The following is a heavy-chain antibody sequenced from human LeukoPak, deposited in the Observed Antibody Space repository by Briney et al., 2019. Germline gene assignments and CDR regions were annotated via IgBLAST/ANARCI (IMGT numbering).Heavy chain of an antibody. D-gene: IGHD1-26*01. Sequence: PGGSLRLSCAASGFTFHDYAMHWVRQAPGKGLEWVSLISWDGGSTYYADSVKGRFTISRDNAKKSLYLQMNSLRAEDTAVYYCARAYSESYGLGYYYMDVWGKGTTVTVSS. J-gene: IGHJ6*03. V-gene: IGHV3-43D*03. CDR2: ISWDGGST. CDR1: GFTFHDYA. CDR3: ARAYSESYGLGYYYMDV.